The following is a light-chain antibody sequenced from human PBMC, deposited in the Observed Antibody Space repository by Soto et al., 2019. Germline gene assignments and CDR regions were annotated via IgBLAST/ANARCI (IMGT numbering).Light chain of an antibody. CDR3: SSYTISNTLPFV. CDR1: SSDVGGYNY. Sequence: QSALTQPPSASGSPGQSVTISCTGTSSDVGGYNYVSWYQQHPGKAPKLMIFEVSKRPSGVPDRFSGSKSGNTASLTVSGLQAEDEADYYCSSYTISNTLPFVFGTGTKVTVL. V-gene: IGLV2-8*01. CDR2: EVS. J-gene: IGLJ1*01.